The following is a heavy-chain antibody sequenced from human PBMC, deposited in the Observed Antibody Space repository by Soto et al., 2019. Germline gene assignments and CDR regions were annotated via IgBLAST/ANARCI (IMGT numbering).Heavy chain of an antibody. V-gene: IGHV1-8*01. CDR2: MNPNSGNT. D-gene: IGHD2-15*01. CDR1: GYTFTSYD. CDR3: ARALQNPGVVAAPNWFDP. J-gene: IGHJ5*02. Sequence: QVQLVQSGAEVKKPGASVKVSCKASGYTFTSYDINWVRQATGQGLEWMGWMNPNSGNTGYAQKFQGRVTMTRNTXIXTXSMELRSLRSEDTAAYYCARALQNPGVVAAPNWFDPWGQGTRVTVSS.